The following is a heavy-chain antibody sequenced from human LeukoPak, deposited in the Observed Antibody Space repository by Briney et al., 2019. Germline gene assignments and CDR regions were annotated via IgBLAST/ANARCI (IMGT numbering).Heavy chain of an antibody. J-gene: IGHJ6*02. Sequence: SETLSLTCTVSGGSISSYYWSWIRQPPGKGLEWIGYIYNSGSTNYNPSLKSRVTISVDTSKNQFSLKLSSVTAADTAVYYCAREGDCSGGSCSSPVYYYYYGMDVWGQGTTVTVSS. D-gene: IGHD2-15*01. CDR3: AREGDCSGGSCSSPVYYYYYGMDV. CDR2: IYNSGST. CDR1: GGSISSYY. V-gene: IGHV4-59*01.